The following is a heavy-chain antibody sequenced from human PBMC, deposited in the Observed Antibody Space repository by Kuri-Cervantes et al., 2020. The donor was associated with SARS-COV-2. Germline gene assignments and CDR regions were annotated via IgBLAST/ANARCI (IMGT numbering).Heavy chain of an antibody. D-gene: IGHD6-19*01. CDR1: GFTFSSYE. J-gene: IGHJ4*02. CDR2: ISSSSSYI. V-gene: IGHV3-21*01. CDR3: ARVGPYSSGWYVDY. Sequence: GESLKISCTASGFTFSSYEMNWVRQAPGKGLEWVSSISSSSSYIYYADSVKGRFTISRDNAKNSLYLQMNSLRAENTAVYYCARVGPYSSGWYVDYWGQGTLVTVSS.